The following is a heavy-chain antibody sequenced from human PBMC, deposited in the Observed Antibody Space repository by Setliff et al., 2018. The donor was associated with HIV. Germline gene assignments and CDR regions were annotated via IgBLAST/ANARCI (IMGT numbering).Heavy chain of an antibody. CDR1: GGTFSSYA. CDR2: IIPIFGTT. Sequence: SVKVSCKASGGTFSSYAINWVRQAPGQGLEWMGGIIPIFGTTNFAQKFQGRVTITADESTSTAYMELSSLRSEDTAVYYCVRHPWGYSSSYAHYFDYWGQGTLVTVSS. J-gene: IGHJ4*02. V-gene: IGHV1-69*13. D-gene: IGHD6-19*01. CDR3: VRHPWGYSSSYAHYFDY.